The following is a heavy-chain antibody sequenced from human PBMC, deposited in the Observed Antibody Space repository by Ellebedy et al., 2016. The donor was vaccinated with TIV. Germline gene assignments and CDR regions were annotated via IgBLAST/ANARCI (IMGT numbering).Heavy chain of an antibody. CDR2: IYYGGST. CDR1: GGSLSYSTYY. V-gene: IGHV4-39*01. Sequence: SETLSLXXTVSGGSLSYSTYYWGWIRQFPEKGLEWLGCIYYGGSTYYNPSLKSRVTISMDTSKNQFSLKLSSVTAADTAVYHCVRRLGARPPSDWGQGTLVTVSS. D-gene: IGHD1-26*01. J-gene: IGHJ4*02. CDR3: VRRLGARPPSD.